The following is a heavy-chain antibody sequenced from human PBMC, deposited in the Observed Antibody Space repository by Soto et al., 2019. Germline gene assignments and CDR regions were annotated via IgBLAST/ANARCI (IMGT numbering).Heavy chain of an antibody. CDR3: ARGEELGIGYFDY. V-gene: IGHV1-69*13. D-gene: IGHD3-10*01. J-gene: IGHJ4*02. CDR1: GGTFSSYA. CDR2: IIPIFGTA. Sequence: SVKVSCKASGGTFSSYAISWVRQAPGQGLEWMGGIIPIFGTANYAQKFQGRVTITADESTSTAYMELSSLRSEDTAVYYCARGEELGIGYFDYWGQGTLVTVSS.